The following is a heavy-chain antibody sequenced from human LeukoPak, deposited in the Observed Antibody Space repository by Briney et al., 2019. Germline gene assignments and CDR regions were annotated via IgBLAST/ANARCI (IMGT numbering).Heavy chain of an antibody. CDR3: AKSKLRYSYGYFDAFDI. CDR2: ISWDGGST. D-gene: IGHD5-18*01. Sequence: GGSLRLSCAASGFTFHDYAMHWVRQAPGKGLEWVSLISWDGGSTYYADSVKGRFTISRDNSKNTLYLQMNSLRAEDTAVYYCAKSKLRYSYGYFDAFDIWGQGTMVTVSS. J-gene: IGHJ3*02. V-gene: IGHV3-43D*03. CDR1: GFTFHDYA.